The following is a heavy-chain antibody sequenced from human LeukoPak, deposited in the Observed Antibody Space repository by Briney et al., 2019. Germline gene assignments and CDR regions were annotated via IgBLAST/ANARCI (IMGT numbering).Heavy chain of an antibody. CDR2: VSAYNGNI. CDR1: GYSFSSNG. V-gene: IGHV1-18*04. D-gene: IGHD5-12*01. Sequence: GASVKVSCKASGYSFSSNGISWVRQAPGQGLEWMGWVSAYNGNIKYAQKFQGGVTMTTDTSTSTAYMELMNLRSDDTAVYYCARDLLSGYDPYEAFDYWGQGTLVTVSS. J-gene: IGHJ4*02. CDR3: ARDLLSGYDPYEAFDY.